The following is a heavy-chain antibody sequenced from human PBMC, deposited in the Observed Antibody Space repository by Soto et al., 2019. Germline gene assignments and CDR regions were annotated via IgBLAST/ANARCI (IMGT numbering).Heavy chain of an antibody. CDR3: ARVYSGSYSDS. Sequence: QVQLQESGPGLVEPSGTLSLTCAVSGASIRSNNRWSWVRQPPGKGLEWIGEIFHSGSTNYNPSLKTRLTISVDKSKNQFSLKLSSVTAADTAIYYCARVYSGSYSDSWGRGTLVTVSS. CDR1: GASIRSNNR. J-gene: IGHJ4*02. CDR2: IFHSGST. V-gene: IGHV4-4*02. D-gene: IGHD1-26*01.